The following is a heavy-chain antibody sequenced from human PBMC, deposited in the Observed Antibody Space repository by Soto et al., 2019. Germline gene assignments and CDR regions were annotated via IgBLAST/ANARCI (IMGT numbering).Heavy chain of an antibody. Sequence: SETLSLTCAVYGGSFSGYYWSWIRQPPGKGLEWIGEINHSGSTNYNPSLKSRVTISVDTSKNQFSLKLSSVTAADTAVYYCARGSRLDYDSSGSSLNWFDPWGQGTPVTVSS. J-gene: IGHJ5*02. CDR3: ARGSRLDYDSSGSSLNWFDP. CDR1: GGSFSGYY. V-gene: IGHV4-34*01. CDR2: INHSGST. D-gene: IGHD3-22*01.